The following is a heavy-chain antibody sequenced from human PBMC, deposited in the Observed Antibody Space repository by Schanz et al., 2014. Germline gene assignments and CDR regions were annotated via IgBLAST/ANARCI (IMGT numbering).Heavy chain of an antibody. D-gene: IGHD2-21*01. CDR2: LSGGSSYI. CDR3: ARDEGRDGYNLAFDV. J-gene: IGHJ3*01. V-gene: IGHV3-21*04. CDR1: GFSFSDYS. Sequence: EVQLVESGGGLVKPGGSLRLSCAASGFSFSDYSMSWVRQAPGKGLEWVSSLSGGSSYIFYADSVKGRFIISRDSSKNTLFLQMNSLRADDTAIYFCARDEGRDGYNLAFDVWGQGTLVTVSS.